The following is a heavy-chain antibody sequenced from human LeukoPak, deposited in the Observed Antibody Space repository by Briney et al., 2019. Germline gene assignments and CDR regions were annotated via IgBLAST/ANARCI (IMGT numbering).Heavy chain of an antibody. V-gene: IGHV3-23*01. J-gene: IGHJ4*02. CDR2: ISGSGGST. CDR1: GFTFSSYA. Sequence: GGSLRLSCGASGFTFSSYAMSWVRQAPGKGLEWVSAISGSGGSTYYADSVKGRFTISRDNSKNTLYLQMNSLRAEDTAVYYCAKIAPVRITIFGVEFDYWGQGTLVTVSS. CDR3: AKIAPVRITIFGVEFDY. D-gene: IGHD3-3*01.